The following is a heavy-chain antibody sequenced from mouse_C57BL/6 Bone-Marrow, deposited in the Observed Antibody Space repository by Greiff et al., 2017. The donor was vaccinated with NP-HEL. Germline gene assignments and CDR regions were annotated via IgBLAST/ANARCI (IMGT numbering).Heavy chain of an antibody. Sequence: EVKVVESGGGLVQPGGSLSLSCAASGFTFTDYYMSWVRQPPGKALEWLGFIRNKANGYTTEYSASVKGRFTISRDNSQSILYLQMNALRAEDSATYYCARSSYYDDADDPFYAMDYWGQGTSVTGSS. CDR3: ARSSYYDDADDPFYAMDY. CDR1: GFTFTDYY. CDR2: IRNKANGYTT. V-gene: IGHV7-3*01. D-gene: IGHD2-4*01. J-gene: IGHJ4*01.